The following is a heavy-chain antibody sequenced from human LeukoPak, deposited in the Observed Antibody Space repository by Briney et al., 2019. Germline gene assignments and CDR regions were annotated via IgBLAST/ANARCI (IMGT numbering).Heavy chain of an antibody. CDR2: IYPGDSDA. D-gene: IGHD5-12*01. Sequence: GESLKISCKVSGYTFTTYWIGWVRQMPGKGLEWMGIIYPGDSDAKYSPSFQGQVTFSVDTSFNTVYLQWSSLRASDIAMYYCARHGSGYEPDHWGQGTLVTVSS. CDR3: ARHGSGYEPDH. J-gene: IGHJ5*02. V-gene: IGHV5-51*01. CDR1: GYTFTTYW.